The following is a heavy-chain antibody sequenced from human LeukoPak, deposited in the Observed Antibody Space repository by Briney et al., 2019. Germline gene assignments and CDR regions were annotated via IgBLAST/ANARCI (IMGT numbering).Heavy chain of an antibody. D-gene: IGHD3-22*01. CDR1: GFTFSSYW. CDR2: IKSDGSNT. J-gene: IGHJ3*02. Sequence: GGSLRLSCAASGFTFSSYWMHWVRQAPGKGLVWVSRIKSDGSNTSYADSVKGRFTISRDNSKNTVYLQVNSLRAEDTALYYCAKVAGRDSRDDPFDIWGQGTMVTVSS. CDR3: AKVAGRDSRDDPFDI. V-gene: IGHV3-74*01.